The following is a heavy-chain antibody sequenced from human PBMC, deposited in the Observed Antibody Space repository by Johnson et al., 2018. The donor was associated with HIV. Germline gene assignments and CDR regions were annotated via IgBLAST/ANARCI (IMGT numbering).Heavy chain of an antibody. J-gene: IGHJ3*02. CDR1: GFTFSSYA. CDR3: ARGVKQQLSVVDAFDI. Sequence: QVQLVESGGGVVRPGGSLRLSCAASGFTFSSYAMHWVRQAPGKGLEWVAVISYDGSNKYYADSVKGRFTISRDNSKNRLYLQMNSLRAEDTAVYFCARGVKQQLSVVDAFDIWGQGTMVIVSS. V-gene: IGHV3-30*04. CDR2: ISYDGSNK. D-gene: IGHD1-1*01.